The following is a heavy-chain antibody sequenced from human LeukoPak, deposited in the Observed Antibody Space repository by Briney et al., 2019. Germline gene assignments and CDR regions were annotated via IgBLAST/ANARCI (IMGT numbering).Heavy chain of an antibody. D-gene: IGHD1-14*01. CDR3: VRDDWHQPDLFDY. CDR2: ISEDGSEE. Sequence: GGSLRLSCVASGFTFSNYDMHWVRQAPGKGLEWVALISEDGSEEYYLDSVKGRFTISRDNSKITLSLQMDSLRAEDTAVYYCVRDDWHQPDLFDYWGQGTLVTVSS. CDR1: GFTFSNYD. V-gene: IGHV3-30-3*01. J-gene: IGHJ4*02.